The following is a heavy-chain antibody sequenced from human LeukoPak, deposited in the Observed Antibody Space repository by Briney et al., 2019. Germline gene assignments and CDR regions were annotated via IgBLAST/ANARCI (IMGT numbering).Heavy chain of an antibody. CDR3: ARVGREMVRGVHNYYMDV. D-gene: IGHD3-10*01. CDR1: GYSISSGYY. J-gene: IGHJ6*03. CDR2: IYHSGST. Sequence: PSETLSLTCAVSGYSISSGYYWGWIRQPPGKGLEWLGSIYHSGSTYYSPSLKSRVTISVDTSKNQFSLKLSSVTAADTAVYYCARVGREMVRGVHNYYMDVWGKGTTVTVS. V-gene: IGHV4-38-2*01.